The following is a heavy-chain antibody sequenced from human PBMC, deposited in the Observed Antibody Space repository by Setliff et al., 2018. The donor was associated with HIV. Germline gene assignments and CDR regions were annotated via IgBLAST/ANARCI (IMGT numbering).Heavy chain of an antibody. D-gene: IGHD1-26*01. Sequence: SETLSLTCAVYGGSFSGYYWSWIRQPPGKGLEWIGEINHSGSTNYNMSLWSRVTISLDASRNQFSLELISVTAADTAVYYCAGGPGTTSIDYWTQGTPVTAPQ. CDR2: INHSGST. J-gene: IGHJ4*02. CDR3: AGGPGTTSIDY. CDR1: GGSFSGYY. V-gene: IGHV4-34*01.